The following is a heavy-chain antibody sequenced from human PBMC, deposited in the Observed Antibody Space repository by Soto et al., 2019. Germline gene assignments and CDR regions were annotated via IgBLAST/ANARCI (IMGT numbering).Heavy chain of an antibody. CDR3: ARDSGYSYGSLDY. V-gene: IGHV3-21*01. Sequence: EVQLVESGGGLVKPGGSLRLSCAASGFTFSSYSMNWVRQAPGKGLEWVSSISSSSTYIYYADSLKGRFTISRDNAKNSLYLQMNSLRAEDTAVYFCARDSGYSYGSLDYWGQGTLVTVSS. CDR2: ISSSSTYI. D-gene: IGHD5-18*01. CDR1: GFTFSSYS. J-gene: IGHJ4*02.